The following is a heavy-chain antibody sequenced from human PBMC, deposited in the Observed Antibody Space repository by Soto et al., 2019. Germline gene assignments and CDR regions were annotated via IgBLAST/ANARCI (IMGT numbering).Heavy chain of an antibody. V-gene: IGHV4-59*01. CDR2: IYYSGST. CDR1: GGSISSYY. CDR3: ARDGGYCTNGVCYLYYFDY. Sequence: SETLSLTCTVSGGSISSYYWSWIRQPPGKGLEWIGYIYYSGSTNYNPSLKSRVTISVDTSKNQFSLKLSSVTAADTAVYYCARDGGYCTNGVCYLYYFDYWGQGTLVTVSS. J-gene: IGHJ4*02. D-gene: IGHD2-8*01.